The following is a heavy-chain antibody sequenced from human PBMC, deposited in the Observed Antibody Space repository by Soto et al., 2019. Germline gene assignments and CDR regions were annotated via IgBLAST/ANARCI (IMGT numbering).Heavy chain of an antibody. CDR2: IYYSGST. J-gene: IGHJ6*03. CDR3: ARVENRDNWNREVSYYYYMDV. CDR1: GCSISSYY. V-gene: IGHV4-59*01. D-gene: IGHD1-20*01. Sequence: QVQLQESGPGLVKPSETLSLTCTVSGCSISSYYWSWIRQPPGKGLEWIGYIYYSGSTNYNPSLKIRDTISVDTSKNQFSLKLSSVTAADTAVYYCARVENRDNWNREVSYYYYMDVWGKGTTVTVSS.